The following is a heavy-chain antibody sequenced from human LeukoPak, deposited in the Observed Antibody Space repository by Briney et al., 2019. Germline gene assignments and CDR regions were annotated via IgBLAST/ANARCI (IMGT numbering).Heavy chain of an antibody. J-gene: IGHJ5*02. Sequence: PSETLSLTCAVYGGSFSGYYWSWIRQPPGKGLEWVSYISTSSSSIYYADSVKGRFTISRDNAKNSLYLQMNSLRDEDTAVYYCARSNLLRYLEPWGQGILVTVSS. CDR1: GGSFSGYY. V-gene: IGHV3-48*02. D-gene: IGHD2-15*01. CDR3: ARSNLLRYLEP. CDR2: ISTSSSSI.